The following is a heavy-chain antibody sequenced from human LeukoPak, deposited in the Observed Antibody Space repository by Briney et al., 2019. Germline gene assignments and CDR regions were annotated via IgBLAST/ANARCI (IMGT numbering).Heavy chain of an antibody. D-gene: IGHD1-1*01. CDR2: INHEGGGI. CDR1: GFTFSESW. J-gene: IGHJ6*02. V-gene: IGHV3-7*01. Sequence: GGSLRLSCAASGFTFSESWMSWVRQVPGQGLEWVAHINHEGGGIQYVDSVKGRFTISRDNAKGSVYLQMNSLRAEDTAIYHCATYINWVAGDVWGQGTTVIVSS. CDR3: ATYINWVAGDV.